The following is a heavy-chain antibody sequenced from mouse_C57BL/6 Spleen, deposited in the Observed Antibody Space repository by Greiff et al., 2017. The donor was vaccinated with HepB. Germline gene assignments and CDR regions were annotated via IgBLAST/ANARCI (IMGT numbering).Heavy chain of an antibody. CDR2: IDPSDSET. CDR3: ARGESSGLAY. Sequence: QVQLQQSGAELVRPGSSVKLSCKASGYTFTSYWMHWVKQRPIQGLEWIGNIDPSDSETHYNQKFKDKATLTVDKSSSTAYMQLSSLTSEDSAVYCCARGESSGLAYWGQGTLVTVSA. D-gene: IGHD3-2*02. J-gene: IGHJ3*01. CDR1: GYTFTSYW. V-gene: IGHV1-52*01.